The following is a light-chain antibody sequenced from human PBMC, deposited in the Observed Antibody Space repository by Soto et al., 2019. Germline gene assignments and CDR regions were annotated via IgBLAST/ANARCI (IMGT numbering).Light chain of an antibody. Sequence: EIVMTQSPATLSVSPGERATLSCRASQSVSSNLAWYQHKPGQAPRLLIYGASTRATGIPARFSASGSGTEFSLTISSLQSEDFAVYYCQQYNNWPPKQYTFGPGTKLEIK. V-gene: IGKV3-15*01. CDR2: GAS. J-gene: IGKJ2*01. CDR1: QSVSSN. CDR3: QQYNNWPPKQYT.